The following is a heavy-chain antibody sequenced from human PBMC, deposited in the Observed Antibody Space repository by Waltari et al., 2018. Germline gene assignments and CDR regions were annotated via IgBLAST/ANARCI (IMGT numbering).Heavy chain of an antibody. CDR1: GFTFSSYA. CDR2: HVPSGGRT. CDR3: ASSSGWPRVVDY. Sequence: EVQLLESGGGLVQPGGSLSLSCATSGFTFSSYAMNWVRQAPGKGLEWFSSHVPSGGRTHDADSVKGRCTISRDTSKNTMSLHMQNLRAEDTAVYFCASSSGWPRVVDYWGQGTLVTVSS. D-gene: IGHD6-25*01. V-gene: IGHV3-23*01. J-gene: IGHJ4*01.